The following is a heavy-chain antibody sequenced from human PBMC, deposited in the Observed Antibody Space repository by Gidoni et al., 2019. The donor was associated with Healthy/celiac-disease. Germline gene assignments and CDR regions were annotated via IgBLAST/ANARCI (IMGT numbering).Heavy chain of an antibody. CDR1: GFTFSGSA. D-gene: IGHD5-18*01. J-gene: IGHJ5*02. CDR3: TTPTTLVDTAMVTEWFDP. V-gene: IGHV3-73*02. Sequence: EVQLVESGGGLVHPGGSLKLSCAASGFTFSGSAMHWVRQASGKGLEWVGRIRSKANSYATAYAASVKGRFTISRDDSKNTAYLKMNSLKTEDTAVDYCTTPTTLVDTAMVTEWFDPWGQGTLVTVSS. CDR2: IRSKANSYAT.